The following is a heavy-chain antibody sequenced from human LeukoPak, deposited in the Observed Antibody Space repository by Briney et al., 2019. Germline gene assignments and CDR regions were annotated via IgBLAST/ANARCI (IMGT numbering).Heavy chain of an antibody. Sequence: SETLSLTCTVSGDSVSSDSYYWGWIRQPAGKGLEWIGNMMYSENTYHNPSLKSRVFMSVDRSKNQFTLELNSVTAADTAVYYCARLPLLDHSGYYSIWGQGTLVTVSS. J-gene: IGHJ4*02. CDR2: MMYSENT. D-gene: IGHD3-22*01. CDR3: ARLPLLDHSGYYSI. V-gene: IGHV4-39*01. CDR1: GDSVSSDSYY.